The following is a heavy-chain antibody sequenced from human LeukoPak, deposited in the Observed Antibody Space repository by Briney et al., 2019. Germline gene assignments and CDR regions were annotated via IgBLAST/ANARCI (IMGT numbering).Heavy chain of an antibody. D-gene: IGHD3-10*01. CDR2: ISNSGGST. CDR3: AKRASGSGTSLYYFDY. J-gene: IGHJ4*02. Sequence: GGSLRLSCAASGFTFSSYAMSWVRLAAGKGLEWVSVISNSGGSTFYADSVKGRFTISRDNSKNTLYLQMNSLRAEDTAVYYCAKRASGSGTSLYYFDYWGQGTLVTVSS. V-gene: IGHV3-23*01. CDR1: GFTFSSYA.